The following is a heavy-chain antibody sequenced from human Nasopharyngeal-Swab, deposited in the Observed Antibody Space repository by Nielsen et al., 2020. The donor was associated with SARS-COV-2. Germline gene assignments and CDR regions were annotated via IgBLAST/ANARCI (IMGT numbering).Heavy chain of an antibody. V-gene: IGHV3-7*01. D-gene: IGHD4-17*01. CDR1: GFTFSSYW. CDR3: ASSVSGDDGAFDY. J-gene: IGHJ4*02. CDR2: IKQDGSEK. Sequence: GESLKISCAASGFTFSSYWMSWVRQAPGKGLEWVANIKQDGSEKYYVDSVKGRFTISRDNAKNSLYLQMNSLRAEDTAVYYCASSVSGDDGAFDYWGQGTLATVSS.